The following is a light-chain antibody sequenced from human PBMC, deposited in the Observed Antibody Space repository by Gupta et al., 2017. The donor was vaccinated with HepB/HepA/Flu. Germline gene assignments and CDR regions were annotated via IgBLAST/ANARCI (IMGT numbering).Light chain of an antibody. J-gene: IGKJ4*01. Sequence: DIQMTQSPSTLSAYVVDRVTITFRASQTINNWVAWYHQKPGRAPKLLLYKTFTLKSAVLSKISSSRSSGTLTLMIISLLAADYATYYCWLHGTYPNTFGRGTKLEMK. CDR2: KTF. CDR3: WLHGTYPNT. V-gene: IGKV1-5*03. CDR1: QTINNW.